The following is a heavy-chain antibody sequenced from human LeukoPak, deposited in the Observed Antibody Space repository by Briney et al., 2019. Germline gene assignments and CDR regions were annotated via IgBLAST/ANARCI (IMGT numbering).Heavy chain of an antibody. CDR3: ARYGGSGTYFFDY. Sequence: KPSETLSLTCTVSGGSISSSSYYWGWIRQPPGKGLEWIGSIYYSGSTYYNPSLKSRVTISVDTSKNQFSLKLTSVTAADTAVYYCARYGGSGTYFFDYWGRGTLVTVSS. D-gene: IGHD3-10*01. V-gene: IGHV4-39*07. CDR1: GGSISSSSYY. J-gene: IGHJ4*02. CDR2: IYYSGST.